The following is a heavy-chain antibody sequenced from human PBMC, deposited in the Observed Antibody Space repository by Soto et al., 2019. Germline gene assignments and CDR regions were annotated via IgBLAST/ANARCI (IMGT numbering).Heavy chain of an antibody. V-gene: IGHV4-34*01. J-gene: IGHJ5*02. CDR3: AGIASLATVVH. Sequence: QVQLQQWGAGLLKPSKTLSLTCVVYGVSFGPYYWSWIRQPPGKGLEWIGESNHRGDTNYNPSLRSRVTISVDTPKNQCSLRLTSVTAADTAVYFCAGIASLATVVHWGQGTLVTVSS. D-gene: IGHD2-15*01. CDR2: SNHRGDT. CDR1: GVSFGPYY.